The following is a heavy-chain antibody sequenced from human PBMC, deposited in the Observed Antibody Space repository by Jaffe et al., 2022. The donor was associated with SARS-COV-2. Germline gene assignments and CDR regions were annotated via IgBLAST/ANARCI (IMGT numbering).Heavy chain of an antibody. D-gene: IGHD3-9*01. Sequence: EVQLLESGGGLVQPGGSLRLSCAASGFTFSSYAMSWVRQAPGKGLEWVSAISGSGGSTYYADSVKGRFTISRDNSKNTLYLQMNSLRAEDTAVYYCAKDPQGGYDILTGYSARGADHYWGQGTLVTVSS. J-gene: IGHJ4*02. CDR2: ISGSGGST. CDR1: GFTFSSYA. V-gene: IGHV3-23*01. CDR3: AKDPQGGYDILTGYSARGADHY.